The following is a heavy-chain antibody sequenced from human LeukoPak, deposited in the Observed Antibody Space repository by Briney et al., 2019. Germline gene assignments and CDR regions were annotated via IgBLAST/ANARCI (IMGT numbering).Heavy chain of an antibody. CDR2: INHSGST. J-gene: IGHJ4*02. D-gene: IGHD4-17*01. CDR1: GGSFSGYY. CDR3: ARASHDYGDYSHFDY. Sequence: PSETLSLTCAVYGGSFSGYYWSWIRQPPGKGLEWIGEINHSGSTNYNPSLKSRVTISINTSKNQFSLKLSSVTAADTAVYYCARASHDYGDYSHFDYWGQGTLVTVSS. V-gene: IGHV4-34*01.